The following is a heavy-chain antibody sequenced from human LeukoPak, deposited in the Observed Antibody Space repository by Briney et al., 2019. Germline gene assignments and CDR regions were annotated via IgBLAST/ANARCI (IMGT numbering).Heavy chain of an antibody. J-gene: IGHJ5*02. CDR2: INPNSGGT. CDR3: ARVPSSTSERDWFDP. V-gene: IGHV1-2*02. D-gene: IGHD2-2*01. Sequence: ASVKVSCKASGYTFTGYYMHWVRQAPGQGPEWMGWINPNSGGTNYAQKFQGRVTMTRDTSISTAYMELSRLRSDDTAVYYCARVPSSTSERDWFDPWGQGTLVTVSS. CDR1: GYTFTGYY.